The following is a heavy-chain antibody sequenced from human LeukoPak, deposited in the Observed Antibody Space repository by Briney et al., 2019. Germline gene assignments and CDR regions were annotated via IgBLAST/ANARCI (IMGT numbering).Heavy chain of an antibody. Sequence: SVKVSCKASGGTFSSYAISWVRQAPGQGLEWMGRIIPILGIANYAQKFQGRVTITADKSTSTAYMELSSLRSEDTDVYYCARGYYDILTGYRTYYYYGMDVWGQGTTVTVSS. CDR2: IIPILGIA. V-gene: IGHV1-69*04. D-gene: IGHD3-9*01. J-gene: IGHJ6*02. CDR3: ARGYYDILTGYRTYYYYGMDV. CDR1: GGTFSSYA.